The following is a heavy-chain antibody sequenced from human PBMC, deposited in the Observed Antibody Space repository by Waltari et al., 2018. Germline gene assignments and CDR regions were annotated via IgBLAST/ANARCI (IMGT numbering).Heavy chain of an antibody. CDR3: ARDVGNVGGNY. D-gene: IGHD3-10*01. CDR2: IKQDGSDI. V-gene: IGHV3-7*01. CDR1: GFTFSDYW. Sequence: EVQLVESGGGLVQPGGSLRLSCLVSGFTFSDYWMSWGRQAPGKGLEWVANIKQDGSDIYYADSVKGRFTISRDNAKNSLYLQMNSLRAEDTAVYYCARDVGNVGGNYWGQGTLVTVSS. J-gene: IGHJ4*02.